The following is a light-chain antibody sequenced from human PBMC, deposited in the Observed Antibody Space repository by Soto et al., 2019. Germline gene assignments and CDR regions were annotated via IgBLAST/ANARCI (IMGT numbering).Light chain of an antibody. J-gene: IGKJ2*01. V-gene: IGKV3-15*01. CDR1: QSVSSN. CDR3: EQYNNWPPYT. Sequence: EIVMTQSPATLSVSPGERATLSCRASQSVSSNLAWYQQKPGQAPRLLIYDASTRATGISARFSGSGSGTEFALTISSLQSENFAVYYCEQYNNWPPYTFGQGTRL. CDR2: DAS.